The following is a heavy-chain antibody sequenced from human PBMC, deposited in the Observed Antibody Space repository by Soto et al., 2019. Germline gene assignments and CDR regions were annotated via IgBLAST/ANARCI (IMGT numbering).Heavy chain of an antibody. CDR2: IYYSGST. CDR3: ARLVMVYAAYYFDY. V-gene: IGHV4-30-4*01. J-gene: IGHJ4*02. CDR1: GGSISSGDYY. D-gene: IGHD2-8*01. Sequence: TSETLSLTCTVSGGSISSGDYYWSWIRQPPGKGLEWIGYIYYSGSTYYNPSLKSRVTISVDTSKNQFSLKLSSVTAADTAVYYCARLVMVYAAYYFDYWGQGTLVTVSS.